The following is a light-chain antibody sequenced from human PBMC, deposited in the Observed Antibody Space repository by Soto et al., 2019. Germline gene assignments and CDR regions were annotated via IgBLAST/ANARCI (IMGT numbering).Light chain of an antibody. J-gene: IGKJ5*01. CDR3: QQYNVWPPIT. V-gene: IGKV3-15*01. Sequence: EIVMTQSPATLSVSPGERATLSCRASQSVTSKLAWYQQRPGQAPRLVIYDTSTRATGIPARFSGSGSGTEFTLTISSLQSEDSAVYYCQQYNVWPPITFGQGTRLEIK. CDR1: QSVTSK. CDR2: DTS.